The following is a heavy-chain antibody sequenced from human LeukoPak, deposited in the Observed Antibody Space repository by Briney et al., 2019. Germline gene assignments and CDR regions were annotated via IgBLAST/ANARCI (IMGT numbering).Heavy chain of an antibody. V-gene: IGHV3-53*01. D-gene: IGHD3-9*01. Sequence: GGSLRLSCAASGFTVSRNYMSWVRQAPGKGLEWASVLYSDGSTCYADSVKGRFTISRDNSKNTLYLQMNSLRAEDTAVYYCARSFDFPNWFDPWGQGTLVTVSS. CDR2: LYSDGST. CDR1: GFTVSRNY. J-gene: IGHJ5*02. CDR3: ARSFDFPNWFDP.